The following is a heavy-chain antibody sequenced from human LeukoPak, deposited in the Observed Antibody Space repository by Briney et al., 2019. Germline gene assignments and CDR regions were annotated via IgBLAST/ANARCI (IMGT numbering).Heavy chain of an antibody. CDR1: GYTFTSYY. Sequence: GASVKVSCKASGYTFTSYYMHWVRQAPGQGLEWMGIIDASSGSTAYAQKFHGRVKMTRDMSTNTVSMELSSLRSEDTAVYYCARAVFGVHPRSSPDDLFRDYYYMDVWGKGTTVTVSS. V-gene: IGHV1-46*01. CDR3: ARAVFGVHPRSSPDDLFRDYYYMDV. J-gene: IGHJ6*03. CDR2: IDASSGST. D-gene: IGHD3-3*01.